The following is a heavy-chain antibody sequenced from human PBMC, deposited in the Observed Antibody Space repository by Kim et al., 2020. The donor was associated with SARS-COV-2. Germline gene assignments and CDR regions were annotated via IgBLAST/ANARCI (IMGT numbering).Heavy chain of an antibody. V-gene: IGHV4-39*01. Sequence: SETLSLTCTVSGSDSFGRYYWGWVRQPPGKGLEWIGSIYYTWTSYYNPSLKSRLTLSVDTSRSQFSLKLASVTAADTAVYYCVPHLKYNAWNIDADWSQGTLVTVSS. CDR2: IYYTWTS. J-gene: IGHJ4*02. CDR3: VPHLKYNAWNIDAD. D-gene: IGHD1-1*01. CDR1: GSDSFGRYY.